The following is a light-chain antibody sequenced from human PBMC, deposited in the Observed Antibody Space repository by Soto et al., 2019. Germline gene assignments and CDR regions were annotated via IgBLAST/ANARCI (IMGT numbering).Light chain of an antibody. CDR2: QDS. J-gene: IGLJ2*01. Sequence: SYELTQPPSGSVSPGQTASITCSGDKLGDKYACWYQQKPGQSPVLVIYQDSKRPSGIPERFSGSNSGNTATLTISGTQAMDEADYYCQAWDSSTRVVFGGGTKLTVL. CDR1: KLGDKY. CDR3: QAWDSSTRVV. V-gene: IGLV3-1*01.